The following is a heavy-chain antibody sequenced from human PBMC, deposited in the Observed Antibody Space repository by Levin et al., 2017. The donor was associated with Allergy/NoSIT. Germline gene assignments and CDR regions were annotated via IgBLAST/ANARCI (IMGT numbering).Heavy chain of an antibody. CDR2: INHSGST. CDR1: GGSFRGYY. D-gene: IGHD4-17*01. V-gene: IGHV4-34*01. J-gene: IGHJ6*02. Sequence: PSQTLSLTCAVYGGSFRGYYWSWIRQPPGKGLEWIGEINHSGSTNYNPSLKSRVTISVDTSKNQFSLNLSSVTAADTAAYYCARKRVTVTTFVYYYYGMDVWGQGTTVTVSS. CDR3: ARKRVTVTTFVYYYYGMDV.